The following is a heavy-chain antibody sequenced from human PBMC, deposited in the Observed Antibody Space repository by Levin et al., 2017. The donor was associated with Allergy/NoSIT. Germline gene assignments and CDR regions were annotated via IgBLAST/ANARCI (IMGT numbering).Heavy chain of an antibody. D-gene: IGHD3-3*01. Sequence: SCAASGFTFSSYEMNWVRRAPGKGLEWVSYISSTGSTIYSADSLKGRFTISRDNAKNSLYLHMNSLRAEDTAVYYCARQLGNFWSGYNCFDCWGQATLVTVSS. CDR2: ISSTGSTI. V-gene: IGHV3-48*03. CDR1: GFTFSSYE. CDR3: ARQLGNFWSGYNCFDC. J-gene: IGHJ4*02.